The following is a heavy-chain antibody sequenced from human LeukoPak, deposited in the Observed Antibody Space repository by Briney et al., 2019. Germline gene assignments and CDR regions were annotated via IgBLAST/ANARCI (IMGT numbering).Heavy chain of an antibody. V-gene: IGHV3-30*02. Sequence: SGGSLRLSCAASGFTFSSYGMHWVRQAPGKGLEWVAVIWYGGSNKYYADSVKGRFTISRDNSKNTLYLQMNSLRAEDTAVYYCAKALPGGAFDIWGQGTMVTVSS. CDR2: IWYGGSNK. J-gene: IGHJ3*02. CDR1: GFTFSSYG. D-gene: IGHD1-14*01. CDR3: AKALPGGAFDI.